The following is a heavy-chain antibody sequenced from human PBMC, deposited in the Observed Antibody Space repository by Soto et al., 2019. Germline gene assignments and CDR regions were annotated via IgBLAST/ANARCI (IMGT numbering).Heavy chain of an antibody. Sequence: QVQLVQSGAEVQKPGSSVKVSCKASGGTFSSYAISWVRQAPGQGLEWMGGIIPIFGTANYAQKFQGRVTITADESTSTAYMELSSLRSEDTAVYYCARDAGITIFGVVIISADYYGMDVWGQGTTVTVSS. V-gene: IGHV1-69*01. J-gene: IGHJ6*02. CDR2: IIPIFGTA. CDR3: ARDAGITIFGVVIISADYYGMDV. CDR1: GGTFSSYA. D-gene: IGHD3-3*01.